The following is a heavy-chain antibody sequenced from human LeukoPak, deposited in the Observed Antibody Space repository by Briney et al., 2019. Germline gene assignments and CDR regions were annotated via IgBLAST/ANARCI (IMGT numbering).Heavy chain of an antibody. V-gene: IGHV3-7*01. D-gene: IGHD2-2*01. CDR3: ARALGYCSSTSCGYNWFDP. CDR1: GFNFSSYW. J-gene: IGHJ5*02. CDR2: IKQDGSEK. Sequence: GGSLRLSCAASGFNFSSYWMSWVRQAPGKGLEWVADIKQDGSEKYYVDSVKGRFTISRDNAKNSLYLQMNSLRAEDTAVYYCARALGYCSSTSCGYNWFDPWGQGTLVTVSS.